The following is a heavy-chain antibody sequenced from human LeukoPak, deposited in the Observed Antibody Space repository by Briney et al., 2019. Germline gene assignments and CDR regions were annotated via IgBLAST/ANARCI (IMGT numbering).Heavy chain of an antibody. J-gene: IGHJ4*02. CDR2: ISSGSHTI. Sequence: GGSLRLSCAASGLTFSNFGMSWVRQAPGRGLEWVSYISSGSHTIYYADSLKGRFTISRDEAKNSLFLQMNSLRDEDTALYYCAREGSSYSTFDYWGQGTLVAVSS. CDR1: GLTFSNFG. CDR3: AREGSSYSTFDY. V-gene: IGHV3-48*02. D-gene: IGHD5-18*01.